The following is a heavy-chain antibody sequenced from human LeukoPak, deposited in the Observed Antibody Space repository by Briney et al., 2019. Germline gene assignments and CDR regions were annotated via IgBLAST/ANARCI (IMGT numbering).Heavy chain of an antibody. J-gene: IGHJ3*02. CDR2: IYYSGST. CDR3: ARDMPSSGWYSDDAFDI. Sequence: SSETLSLTCTVSGGSISSSSYYWGWIRQPPGKGLEWIGSIYYSGSTYYNPSLKSRVTISVDTSKNQFSLKLSSVTAADTAVYYCARDMPSSGWYSDDAFDIWGQGTMVTVSS. D-gene: IGHD6-19*01. V-gene: IGHV4-39*02. CDR1: GGSISSSSYY.